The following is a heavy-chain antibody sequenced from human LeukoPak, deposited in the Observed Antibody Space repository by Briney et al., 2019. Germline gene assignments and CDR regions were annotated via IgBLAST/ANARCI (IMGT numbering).Heavy chain of an antibody. CDR2: ISSSSSYI. V-gene: IGHV3-21*01. CDR3: ARGLFWELPYFDY. D-gene: IGHD1-26*01. J-gene: IGHJ4*02. Sequence: GGSLRLSCAASGFTFSSYSMNWVRQAPGKGLEWVSSISSSSSYIYYADSVKGRFTISRDNAKNLLYLQMNSLRAEDTAVYYCARGLFWELPYFDYWGQGTLVTVSS. CDR1: GFTFSSYS.